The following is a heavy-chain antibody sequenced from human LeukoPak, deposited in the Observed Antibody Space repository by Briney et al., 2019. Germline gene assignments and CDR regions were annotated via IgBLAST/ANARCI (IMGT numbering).Heavy chain of an antibody. CDR1: GFTFRNYG. Sequence: GGSLRLSCAASGFTFRNYGMHWVRQAPGKGLEWVALIRYDGSKKDYADSVKGRFTISRDNSKNTLYLQMDSLRAEDTAVYYCARDGRYYDILTGYYNVRGYFDYWGQGTLVTVFS. CDR3: ARDGRYYDILTGYYNVRGYFDY. D-gene: IGHD3-9*01. J-gene: IGHJ4*02. CDR2: IRYDGSKK. V-gene: IGHV3-33*01.